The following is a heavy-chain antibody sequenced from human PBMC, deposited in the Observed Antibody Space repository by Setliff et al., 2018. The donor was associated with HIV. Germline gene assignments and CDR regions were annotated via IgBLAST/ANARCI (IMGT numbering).Heavy chain of an antibody. CDR1: GYILTSHY. Sequence: ASVKVSCKASGYILTSHYMHWVRQAPGKGLEWMGRFDPEDGDTLYAQRFQGRVTMTEDSSTDTAYMELGSLTSDDTAVYYCATAKEHWLTEGGFDFWGQGTLVTVSS. V-gene: IGHV1-24*01. CDR3: ATAKEHWLTEGGFDF. CDR2: FDPEDGDT. D-gene: IGHD6-19*01. J-gene: IGHJ4*02.